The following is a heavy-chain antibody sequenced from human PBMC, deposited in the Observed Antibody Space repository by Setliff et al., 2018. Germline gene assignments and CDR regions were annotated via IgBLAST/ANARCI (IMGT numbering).Heavy chain of an antibody. CDR1: GGSISSYY. CDR3: ARRSNLGATIFWSGYSDNLNWFDP. Sequence: SETLSLTCTVSGGSISSYYWSWIRQPPGKGLEWIGYIYYSGSTNYNPSLKSRVTISVDTSKNQFSLKLSSVTAADTAVYYCARRSNLGATIFWSGYSDNLNWFDPWGQGTLVTVSS. V-gene: IGHV4-59*08. D-gene: IGHD3-3*01. CDR2: IYYSGST. J-gene: IGHJ5*02.